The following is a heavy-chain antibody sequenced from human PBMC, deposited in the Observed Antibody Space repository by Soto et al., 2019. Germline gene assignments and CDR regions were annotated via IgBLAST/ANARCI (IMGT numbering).Heavy chain of an antibody. CDR1: GYTFTNYA. J-gene: IGHJ1*01. CDR3: ARVIVHCTGGSCYSGGYFEH. CDR2: INGGNGNT. Sequence: GASVKVSCKAPGYTFTNYAIHWVRKAPGQRLEWRGWINGGNGNTKYSPKFQGRVTITRDTSASTGYMELSSLGSEDTAVYYCARVIVHCTGGSCYSGGYFEHWGQGTPAPVSS. V-gene: IGHV1-3*01. D-gene: IGHD2-15*01.